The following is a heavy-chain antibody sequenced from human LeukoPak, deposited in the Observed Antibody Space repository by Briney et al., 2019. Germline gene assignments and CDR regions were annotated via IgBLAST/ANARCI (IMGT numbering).Heavy chain of an antibody. CDR3: ARRAVVVPAARGYYYYYMDV. CDR2: IYYSGST. Sequence: PSETLSLTSTVSGGSISSYYWSWIRQPPGKGLEWIGYIYYSGSTNYNPSLKSRVTISVDTSKNQFSLKLSSVTAADTAVYYCARRAVVVPAARGYYYYYMDVWDKGTAVTVSS. J-gene: IGHJ6*03. D-gene: IGHD2-2*01. CDR1: GGSISSYY. V-gene: IGHV4-59*01.